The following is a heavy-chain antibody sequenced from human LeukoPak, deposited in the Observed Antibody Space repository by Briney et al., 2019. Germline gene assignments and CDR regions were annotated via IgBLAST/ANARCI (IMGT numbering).Heavy chain of an antibody. Sequence: GRSLRLSCAASGFTFSNYGIHWVRQAPGKGVEGVAVIWSDGINKYYVDSVKGGFTISRDNSKNTLYLQMNSLRADDTAVYYCARSTYSSSSYYFDYWGQGSLVTVSS. CDR1: GFTFSNYG. CDR2: IWSDGINK. V-gene: IGHV3-33*01. J-gene: IGHJ4*02. CDR3: ARSTYSSSSYYFDY. D-gene: IGHD6-13*01.